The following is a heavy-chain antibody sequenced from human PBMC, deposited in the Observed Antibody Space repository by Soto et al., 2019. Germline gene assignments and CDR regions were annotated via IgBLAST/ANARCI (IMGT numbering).Heavy chain of an antibody. J-gene: IGHJ4*02. CDR3: ARRLSPLDPYYFDY. CDR1: WYSFTTYW. Sequence: GESLKISCKGSWYSFTTYWIAWVRQMPGKGLEWMGIIYPGDSDTRYSPSFQGQVTISADKSISTAYLQWSSLKASDTAMYYCARRLSPLDPYYFDYWGQGTLVTVSS. CDR2: IYPGDSDT. V-gene: IGHV5-51*01.